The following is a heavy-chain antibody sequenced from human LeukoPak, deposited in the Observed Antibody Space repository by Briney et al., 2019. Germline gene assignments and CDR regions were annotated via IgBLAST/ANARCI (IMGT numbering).Heavy chain of an antibody. Sequence: RGGSLRLSCAASGFIFSSYAISWVRQAPGKGLEWVSGIRTSGDTFYGDSVKGRFTISRDISKNTVYLQMNSLRAEDSAVYYCATLSYDVWAGINWFDPWGQGTLVTVSS. V-gene: IGHV3-23*01. CDR3: ATLSYDVWAGINWFDP. D-gene: IGHD1-1*01. J-gene: IGHJ5*02. CDR2: IRTSGDT. CDR1: GFIFSSYA.